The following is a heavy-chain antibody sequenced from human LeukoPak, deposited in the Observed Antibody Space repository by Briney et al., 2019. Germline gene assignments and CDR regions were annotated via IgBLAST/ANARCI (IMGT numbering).Heavy chain of an antibody. V-gene: IGHV4-59*01. CDR2: INYSGST. D-gene: IGHD4-17*01. Sequence: PSETLSLTCTVSGAATTSNYWAWIRQSPEKGLEWIGYINYSGSTNYNPSLKSRVTMSVDTSKNQFSLKLSSVTAADTAMYYCAREGRQDYVYFDHWGQGSLVTVSS. CDR3: AREGRQDYVYFDH. J-gene: IGHJ4*02. CDR1: GAATTSNY.